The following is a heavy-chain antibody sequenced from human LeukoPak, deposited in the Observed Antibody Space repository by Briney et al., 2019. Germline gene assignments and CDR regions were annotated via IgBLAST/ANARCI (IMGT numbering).Heavy chain of an antibody. CDR2: INPNSGGT. V-gene: IGHV1-2*05. CDR1: GYTFTGYY. Sequence: ASVKVSCKASGYTFTGYYMHWVRQAPGQGLEWMGRINPNSGGTNYAQKFQGRVTMTRDTSISTAYMELSRLRSDDTVVYYCARDNMDYYGSGTEIDYWGQGTLVTVSS. CDR3: ARDNMDYYGSGTEIDY. J-gene: IGHJ4*02. D-gene: IGHD3-10*01.